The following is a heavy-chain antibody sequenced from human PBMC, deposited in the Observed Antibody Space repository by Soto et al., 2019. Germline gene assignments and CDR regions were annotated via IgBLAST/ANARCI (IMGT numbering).Heavy chain of an antibody. CDR3: ARDQDDYGDTVLGDSYYYHSYGLDV. CDR1: GFTFSNYA. CDR2: ISGSDGRT. V-gene: IGHV3-23*01. J-gene: IGHJ6*02. Sequence: QLLESGGGLVPPGGSLRLSCAASGFTFSNYAMSWVRQAPGKGLEWVAGISGSDGRTFHANPVKGRFTISRDNSRNTLYLQMSRLRAQDTAVYYCARDQDDYGDTVLGDSYYYHSYGLDVWGQGTTVTVSS. D-gene: IGHD4-17*01.